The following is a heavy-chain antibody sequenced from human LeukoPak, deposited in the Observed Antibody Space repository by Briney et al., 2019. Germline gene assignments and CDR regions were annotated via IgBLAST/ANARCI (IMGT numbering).Heavy chain of an antibody. CDR1: GDSISTYH. J-gene: IGHJ4*02. V-gene: IGHV4-59*01. CDR2: MQSTGNS. CDR3: ARDKRHSYGRYFDP. Sequence: SETLSLTCSVSGDSISTYHWNWIRKPPGKGLEWIGYMQSTGNSKYNPSLKNRVNIFIDMSKDQFVLNLRSVTAADTAVYYCARDKRHSYGRYFDPWGQGMLVTVSS. D-gene: IGHD5-18*01.